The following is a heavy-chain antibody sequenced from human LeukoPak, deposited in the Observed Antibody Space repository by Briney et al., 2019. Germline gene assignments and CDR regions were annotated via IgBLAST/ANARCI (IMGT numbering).Heavy chain of an antibody. V-gene: IGHV4-38-2*02. CDR3: ASRADSSGYYGAFDI. Sequence: PSETLSLTCTVSGYSISSGYYWGWIRQPPGKGLEWIGSIYHSGSTYYNPSLKSRVTISVDTSKNQFSLKLSSVTAADTAVYYCASRADSSGYYGAFDIWGQGTMVTVSS. J-gene: IGHJ3*02. CDR1: GYSISSGYY. D-gene: IGHD3-22*01. CDR2: IYHSGST.